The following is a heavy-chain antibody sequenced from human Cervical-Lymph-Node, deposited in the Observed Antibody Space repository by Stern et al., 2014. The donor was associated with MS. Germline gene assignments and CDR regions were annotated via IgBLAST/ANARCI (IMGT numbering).Heavy chain of an antibody. CDR2: IYYSGST. Sequence: VQLEESGPGLVKPSQTLSLTCTVSGGSISSGACYWSWIRQHPGKGLEWIAYIYYSGSTSYNPSLKSRLTISVDTSTNQFSLKLSSVTAADTAVYYCARDCKAARKDAFDIWGQGTMVTVSS. CDR1: GGSISSGACY. V-gene: IGHV4-31*03. D-gene: IGHD6-6*01. CDR3: ARDCKAARKDAFDI. J-gene: IGHJ3*02.